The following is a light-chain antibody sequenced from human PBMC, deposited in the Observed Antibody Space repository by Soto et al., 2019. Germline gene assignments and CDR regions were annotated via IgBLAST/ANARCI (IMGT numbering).Light chain of an antibody. CDR2: DVT. V-gene: IGLV2-8*01. Sequence: QSALTQPPSASGSPGQSVTISCTGTSSDVGGYNYVSWYQQHPGKAPKLLICDVTKRPSGVPDRCSGSKSGNTASLTVSGLQAEDEADYYCSSYAGSNNWVFGGGTKLTVL. CDR1: SSDVGGYNY. J-gene: IGLJ3*02. CDR3: SSYAGSNNWV.